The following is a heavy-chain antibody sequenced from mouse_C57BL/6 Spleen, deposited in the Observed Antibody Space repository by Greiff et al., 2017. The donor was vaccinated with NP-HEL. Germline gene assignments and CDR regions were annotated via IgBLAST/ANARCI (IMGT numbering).Heavy chain of an antibody. CDR1: GYTFTSYW. CDR3: ARERGSGGLRRTGFAY. Sequence: VQLQQPGAELVKPGASVKMSCKASGYTFTSYWITWVKQRPGQGLEWIGDIYPGSGSTNYNEKFKSKATLTVDTSSSTAYMQLSSLTSEDSAVYYCARERGSGGLRRTGFAYWGQGTLVTVSA. J-gene: IGHJ3*01. V-gene: IGHV1-55*01. CDR2: IYPGSGST. D-gene: IGHD2-2*01.